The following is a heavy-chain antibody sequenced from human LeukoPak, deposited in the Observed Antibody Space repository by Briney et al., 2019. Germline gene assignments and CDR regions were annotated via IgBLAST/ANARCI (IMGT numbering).Heavy chain of an antibody. Sequence: GASVKVSCKASGYTFTSYAISWVRQAPGQGLEWMGWISADNGNTDYAQRFQGRVTMTTDTSTSTAYMELRSLRSDDTAVYYCARAGRFDSGHAWFDPWGQGTLVTVSS. D-gene: IGHD5-12*01. J-gene: IGHJ5*02. V-gene: IGHV1-18*01. CDR3: ARAGRFDSGHAWFDP. CDR1: GYTFTSYA. CDR2: ISADNGNT.